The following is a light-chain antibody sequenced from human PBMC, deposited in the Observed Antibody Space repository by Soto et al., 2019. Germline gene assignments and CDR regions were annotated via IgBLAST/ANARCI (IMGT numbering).Light chain of an antibody. CDR2: GAS. Sequence: EIVMTQSPATLSVSPGERATLSCRASQSVSSNLAWYQQKPGQAPRLLIYGASTRATGIPARFSGSGSGTEFIVNISWLHSENFEVYSCQQYNNWPYTFGQGPNREIK. CDR3: QQYNNWPYT. V-gene: IGKV3-15*01. J-gene: IGKJ2*01. CDR1: QSVSSN.